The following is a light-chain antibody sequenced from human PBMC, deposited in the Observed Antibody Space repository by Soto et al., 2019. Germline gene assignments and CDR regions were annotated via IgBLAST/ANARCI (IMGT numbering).Light chain of an antibody. J-gene: IGKJ2*01. CDR2: AAS. CDR1: QSISSY. Sequence: DIQMTQPPSSLSASVGDRVTITCRASQSISSYLNWYQQKPGEAPKLLIYAASNLQSGVPSRFSGSGSGTDFTLTISSLQPEDFATYFCQQSYTTPVYSFGQGTKVDIK. V-gene: IGKV1-39*01. CDR3: QQSYTTPVYS.